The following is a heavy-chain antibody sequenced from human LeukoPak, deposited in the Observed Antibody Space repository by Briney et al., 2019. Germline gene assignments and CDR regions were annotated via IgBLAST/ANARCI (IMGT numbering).Heavy chain of an antibody. J-gene: IGHJ4*02. Sequence: SETLSLTCTVSGGSISSYYWSWIRQPPGKGLEWIGEINHSGSTNYNPSLKSRVTISVDTSKNQFSLKLSSVTAADTAVYYCARGSLWLGSLDYWGQGTLVTVSS. D-gene: IGHD6-19*01. CDR3: ARGSLWLGSLDY. CDR1: GGSISSYY. V-gene: IGHV4-34*01. CDR2: INHSGST.